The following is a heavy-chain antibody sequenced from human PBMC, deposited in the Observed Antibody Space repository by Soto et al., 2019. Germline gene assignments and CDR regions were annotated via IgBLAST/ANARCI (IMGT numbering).Heavy chain of an antibody. CDR3: ARDLVVPAAMKGLDDY. CDR2: IIPILGIA. V-gene: IGHV1-69*04. Sequence: ASVKVSCKASGGTFSSYTISWVRQAPGQGLEWMGRIIPILGIANYAQKFQGRVTITADKSTSTAYMELSSLRSEDTAVYYCARDLVVPAAMKGLDDYWGQGTLVTVSS. J-gene: IGHJ4*02. CDR1: GGTFSSYT. D-gene: IGHD2-2*01.